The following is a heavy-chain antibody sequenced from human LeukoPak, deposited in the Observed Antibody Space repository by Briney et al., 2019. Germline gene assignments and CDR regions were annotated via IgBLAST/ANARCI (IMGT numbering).Heavy chain of an antibody. Sequence: PGGSLRLSCAASGFSFSNTWMNWVRQAPGKGPEWVVRIKSKTDGGTTDYAAPVKGRFIISRDDSKNTRYLQMNILKTEDTALYYCTTDYLTGEGNDYWGQGTLVTVPS. J-gene: IGHJ4*02. CDR2: IKSKTDGGTT. V-gene: IGHV3-15*07. CDR1: GFSFSNTW. CDR3: TTDYLTGEGNDY. D-gene: IGHD3-9*01.